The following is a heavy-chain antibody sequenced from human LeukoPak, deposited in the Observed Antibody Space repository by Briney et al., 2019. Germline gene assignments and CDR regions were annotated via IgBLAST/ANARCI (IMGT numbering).Heavy chain of an antibody. CDR3: ARGYDIDV. Sequence: PSETLSLTCTVSGGSISSYYWSWIRQPPGKALEWIGYIYYTGTTKYNPSLKSRATISLDTSKNQFSLKLTSVTAADTALFFCARGYDIDVWGQGTTVTVSS. CDR1: GGSISSYY. V-gene: IGHV4-59*01. J-gene: IGHJ6*02. CDR2: IYYTGTT.